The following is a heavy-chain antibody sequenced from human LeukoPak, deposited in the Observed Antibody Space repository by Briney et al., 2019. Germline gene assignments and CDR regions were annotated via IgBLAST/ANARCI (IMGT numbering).Heavy chain of an antibody. D-gene: IGHD1-26*01. CDR3: ARDRGGSYSMDY. CDR2: IIPILGIA. CDR1: GYTFTSYD. Sequence: ASVKVSCKASGYTFTSYDINWVRQAPGQGLEWMGRIIPILGIANYAQKFQGRVTITADKSTSTAYMELSSLRSEDTAVYYCARDRGGSYSMDYWGQGTLVTVSS. V-gene: IGHV1-69*04. J-gene: IGHJ4*02.